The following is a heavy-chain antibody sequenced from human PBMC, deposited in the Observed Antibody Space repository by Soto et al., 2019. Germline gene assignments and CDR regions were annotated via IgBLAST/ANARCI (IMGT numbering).Heavy chain of an antibody. Sequence: GGSLRLSCAASGFTVSSNYMNWVRQAPGKGLEWLSIIYSDGTTYYADSVKGRFTISRDNFKNTLYLQMNNLRAEDTAVYYCAILSNWGPGTMVTVYS. J-gene: IGHJ4*02. CDR3: AILSN. CDR2: IYSDGTT. D-gene: IGHD6-6*01. V-gene: IGHV3-53*01. CDR1: GFTVSSNY.